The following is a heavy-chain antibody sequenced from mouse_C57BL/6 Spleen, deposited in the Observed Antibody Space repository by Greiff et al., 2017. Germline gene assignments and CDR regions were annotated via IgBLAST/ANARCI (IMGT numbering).Heavy chain of an antibody. Sequence: VQLQQPGAELVKPGASVKLSCKASGYTFTSYWMQWVKQRPGQGLEWIGEIDPSDSYTNYNQKFKGKATLTVDTSSSTAYMQLSSLTSEDSAVYYCAMGITTVVWGQGTLVTVSA. CDR3: AMGITTVV. CDR2: IDPSDSYT. D-gene: IGHD1-1*01. J-gene: IGHJ3*01. CDR1: GYTFTSYW. V-gene: IGHV1-50*01.